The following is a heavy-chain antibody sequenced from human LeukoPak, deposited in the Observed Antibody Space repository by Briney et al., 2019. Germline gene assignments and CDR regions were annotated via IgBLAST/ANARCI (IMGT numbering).Heavy chain of an antibody. V-gene: IGHV3-30*02. CDR3: AKVGGRGYSGYEANWFDP. CDR2: IRYDGSNK. J-gene: IGHJ5*02. CDR1: GFTFSSYG. Sequence: GGSLRLSCAASGFTFSSYGVHWVRQAPGKGLEWVAFIRYDGSNKYYADSVKGRFTISRDNSKNTLYLQMNSLRAEDTAVYYCAKVGGRGYSGYEANWFDPWGQGTLVTVSS. D-gene: IGHD5-12*01.